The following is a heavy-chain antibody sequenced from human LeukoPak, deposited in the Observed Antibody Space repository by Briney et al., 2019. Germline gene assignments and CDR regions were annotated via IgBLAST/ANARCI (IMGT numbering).Heavy chain of an antibody. D-gene: IGHD2-15*01. CDR3: ARVVGATSIGY. CDR2: IKHRGRS. CDR1: GSSISSDYY. V-gene: IGHV4-38-2*02. Sequence: SETLSLTCSVSGSSISSDYYWGWVRQPPGKGLEWIGSIKHRGRSYYNPSLKSRVTISVDTSKNQLSLQLSSVTAADTAVYYCARVVGATSIGYWGQGILVTVSS. J-gene: IGHJ4*02.